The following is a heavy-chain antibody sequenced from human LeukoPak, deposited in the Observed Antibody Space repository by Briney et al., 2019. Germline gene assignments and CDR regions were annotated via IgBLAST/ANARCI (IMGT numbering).Heavy chain of an antibody. V-gene: IGHV3-23*01. CDR3: AKRLGDY. Sequence: GGSLRLSCAASGFTFSTYAMSWVRQAPGKGLEWVSSISGGGGTTYYADSVKGRFTISRDASTNTLYLQMNSLRAEDTATYYCAKRLGDYWGQGALVTVSS. CDR1: GFTFSTYA. CDR2: ISGGGGTT. J-gene: IGHJ4*02.